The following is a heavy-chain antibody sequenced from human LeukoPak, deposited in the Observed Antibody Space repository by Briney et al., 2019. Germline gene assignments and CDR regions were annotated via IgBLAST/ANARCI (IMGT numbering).Heavy chain of an antibody. CDR1: GGTFSSYA. D-gene: IGHD3-22*01. CDR3: ARVGGIRYYYDSNGYLNWFDP. J-gene: IGHJ5*02. Sequence: SVKVSCKASGGTFSSYAISWVRQAPGQGLEWMGGIIPIFGTANYAQKFQGRVTITADESTSTAYMELSSLRSEDTAVYYCARVGGIRYYYDSNGYLNWFDPWGQGTLVSVSS. V-gene: IGHV1-69*13. CDR2: IIPIFGTA.